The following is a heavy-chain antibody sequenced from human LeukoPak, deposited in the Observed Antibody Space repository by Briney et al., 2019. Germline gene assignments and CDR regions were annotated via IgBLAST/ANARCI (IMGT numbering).Heavy chain of an antibody. J-gene: IGHJ3*01. CDR3: AKGTMIVVADGFDL. Sequence: GGSLRLSCAASGFTFSSYAMNWVRQAPGKGLEWVSGLSGSGGNTYYADSVKGQFTISRDNSKNTLYLQMNSLRAEDTAVYYCAKGTMIVVADGFDLWGQGTMVTVSS. CDR2: LSGSGGNT. V-gene: IGHV3-23*01. D-gene: IGHD3-22*01. CDR1: GFTFSSYA.